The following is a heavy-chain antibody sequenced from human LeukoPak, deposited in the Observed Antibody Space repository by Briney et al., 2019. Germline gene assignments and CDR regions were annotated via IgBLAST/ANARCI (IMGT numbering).Heavy chain of an antibody. CDR1: GGSMSSYY. V-gene: IGHV4-59*01. CDR3: ARGRSGFGGNSDY. D-gene: IGHD4-23*01. Sequence: SETLSLTCNVSGGSMSSYYWNWIRQPPGKGLEGIGYIYYSGSPTYNPSLQSRVTISVDTSKNQFSLKLSSVTAADTAVYYCARGRSGFGGNSDYWGQGTLVTVSS. CDR2: IYYSGSP. J-gene: IGHJ4*02.